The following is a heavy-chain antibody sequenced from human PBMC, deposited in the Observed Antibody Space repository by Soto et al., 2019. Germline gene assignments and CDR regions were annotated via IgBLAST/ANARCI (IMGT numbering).Heavy chain of an antibody. Sequence: SETLSPTCTVPAGSISSGDYYWSWIRQPPGKGLEWIAYIYDIGSTYYNPSLKSRVTISVDTAKTQFSLKLSSVTAADTAVYYRARTRELELRSLSWFDPWGQGTLVTSPQ. V-gene: IGHV4-30-4*08. CDR3: ARTRELELRSLSWFDP. J-gene: IGHJ5*02. CDR1: AGSISSGDYY. CDR2: IYDIGST. D-gene: IGHD1-7*01.